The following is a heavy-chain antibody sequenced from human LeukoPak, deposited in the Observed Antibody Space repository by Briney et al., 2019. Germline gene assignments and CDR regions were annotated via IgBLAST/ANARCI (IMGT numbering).Heavy chain of an antibody. Sequence: GGSLRLSCAASGFTFSIYWMHWVRQAPGKGLVWVSRINSDGSSTSYADSVKGRFTISRDNAKNTLYLQMNSLRAEDTAVYYCARDEDWSGYYGAFDIWGQGSMVTVSS. V-gene: IGHV3-74*01. J-gene: IGHJ3*02. CDR3: ARDEDWSGYYGAFDI. CDR2: INSDGSST. CDR1: GFTFSIYW. D-gene: IGHD3-3*01.